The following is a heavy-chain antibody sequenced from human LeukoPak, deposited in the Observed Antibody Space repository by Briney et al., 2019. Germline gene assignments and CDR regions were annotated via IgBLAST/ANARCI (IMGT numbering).Heavy chain of an antibody. Sequence: SETLSLTCTVSGGSISSYYWSWIRQPAGKGLEWIGRIYTSGSTNYNPSLKSRVTISLDTSKNQFSLSMTSVTAADTAVYFCATTWYYDSRGYLFDDWGHGTLVTVSS. CDR1: GGSISSYY. CDR3: ATTWYYDSRGYLFDD. V-gene: IGHV4-4*07. D-gene: IGHD3-22*01. J-gene: IGHJ4*01. CDR2: IYTSGST.